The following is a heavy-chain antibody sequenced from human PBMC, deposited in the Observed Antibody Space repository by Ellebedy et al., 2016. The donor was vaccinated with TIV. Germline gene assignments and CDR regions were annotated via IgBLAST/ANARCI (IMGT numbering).Heavy chain of an antibody. CDR1: GFTFSSYS. J-gene: IGHJ4*02. CDR2: ISSSSSTI. V-gene: IGHV3-48*02. Sequence: GGSLRLXCAASGFTFSSYSMNWVRQAPGKGLEWVSYISSSSSTIYYADSVKGRFTISRDNAKNSLYPQMNSLRDEDTAVYYCAAYGSGSYLSASFDYWGQGTLVTVSS. D-gene: IGHD3-10*01. CDR3: AAYGSGSYLSASFDY.